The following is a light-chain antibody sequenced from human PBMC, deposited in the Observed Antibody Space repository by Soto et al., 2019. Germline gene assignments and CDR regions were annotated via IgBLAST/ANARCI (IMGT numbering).Light chain of an antibody. CDR1: QTVSTY. CDR2: GAS. Sequence: IVFTQSPATLSLSPGERATLSCRARQTVSTYLSWYQHKPGQAPRLLIYGASKRATGIPARFSGSGSGTDFTLTISSLEPEDSAVYYCHQRYNWLTFGGGPKVEIK. V-gene: IGKV3-11*01. CDR3: HQRYNWLT. J-gene: IGKJ4*01.